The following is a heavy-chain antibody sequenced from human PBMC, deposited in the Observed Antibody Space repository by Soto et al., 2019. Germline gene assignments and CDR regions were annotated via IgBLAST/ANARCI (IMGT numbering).Heavy chain of an antibody. J-gene: IGHJ6*02. CDR2: INTHNGNT. Sequence: QVQLEQSAPEVKKPGASVKVSCKASGYTFTTYGISWVRQAPGEGLEWLGWINTHNGNTNYAQNLQGRVFMTADTSTNTAYMELRSLRSDDTAIYYCTREGSAPYYYYGMDAWGQGTTATVSS. CDR1: GYTFTTYG. V-gene: IGHV1-18*01. D-gene: IGHD3-10*01. CDR3: TREGSAPYYYYGMDA.